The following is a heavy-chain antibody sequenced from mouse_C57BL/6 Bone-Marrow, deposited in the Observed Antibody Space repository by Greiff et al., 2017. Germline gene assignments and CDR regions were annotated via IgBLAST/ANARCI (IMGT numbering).Heavy chain of an antibody. CDR1: GFTFSDFY. J-gene: IGHJ4*01. V-gene: IGHV7-1*01. CDR3: ARNRYCAMDY. Sequence: DVMLVESGGGLVQSGRSLRLSCATSGFTFSDFYMEWVRQAPGKGLEWIAASRNKANDYTTAYSASVKGRFIVSRDTSQSILYLQMNALRAEDTAIYYCARNRYCAMDYWGQGTSVTVSA. CDR2: SRNKANDYTT.